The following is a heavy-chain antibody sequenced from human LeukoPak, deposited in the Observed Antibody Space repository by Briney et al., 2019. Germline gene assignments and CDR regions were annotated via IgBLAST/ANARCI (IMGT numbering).Heavy chain of an antibody. J-gene: IGHJ6*02. D-gene: IGHD3-10*01. Sequence: GGSLRLSCAASGFTFSSYGMHWVRQAPGKGLEWVAVISYDGSNKYYADSVKGRFTISRDNSKNTLYLQMNSLRAEDTAVYYCARDLAGSGSYYIYYYGMDVWGQGTTVTVSS. V-gene: IGHV3-30*03. CDR3: ARDLAGSGSYYIYYYGMDV. CDR2: ISYDGSNK. CDR1: GFTFSSYG.